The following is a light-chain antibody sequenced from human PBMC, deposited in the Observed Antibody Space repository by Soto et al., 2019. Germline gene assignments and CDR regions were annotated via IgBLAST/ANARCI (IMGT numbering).Light chain of an antibody. J-gene: IGKJ5*01. Sequence: EIVMTESPTTLAVSPGERATLSCRASQRISRNLAWYQQKPGQAPRLLIYDASTRATAIPARFSGSGSETEFTLTISSLQSEDSAVYYCQQHNQWPITFGQGTRLEIK. V-gene: IGKV3-15*01. CDR2: DAS. CDR3: QQHNQWPIT. CDR1: QRISRN.